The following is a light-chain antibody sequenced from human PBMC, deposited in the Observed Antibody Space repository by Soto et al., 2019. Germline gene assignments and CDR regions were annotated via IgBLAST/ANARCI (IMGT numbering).Light chain of an antibody. CDR1: QSVSSY. J-gene: IGKJ1*01. CDR2: DAS. CDR3: QQRGNWPET. Sequence: EIVLTQSPATLSLSPGERATLSCRASQSVSSYLAWYQQKPGQAPRLLIYDASNRATGIPARFSGSGSGTDFTLTISSLKPEDFAVYYCQQRGNWPETFGQGTKVDIK. V-gene: IGKV3-11*01.